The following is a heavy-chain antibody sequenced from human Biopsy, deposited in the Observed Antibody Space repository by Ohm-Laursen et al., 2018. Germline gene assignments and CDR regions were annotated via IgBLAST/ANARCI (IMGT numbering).Heavy chain of an antibody. D-gene: IGHD3-22*01. CDR2: IFNSANT. CDR1: GGSISSGGSY. V-gene: IGHV4-31*01. Sequence: TLSLTCTVSGGSISSGGSYWSWFRQRPGKGLEWIGYIFNSANTYYNPSLKNLITISGDTSKNQFSLKLNSVTAADIAVYYCARGDYFDSNGYFWFDPWGQGTLVTVSS. J-gene: IGHJ5*02. CDR3: ARGDYFDSNGYFWFDP.